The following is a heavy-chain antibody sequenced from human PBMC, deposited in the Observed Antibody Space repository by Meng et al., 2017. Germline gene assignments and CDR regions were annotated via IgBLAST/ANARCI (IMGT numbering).Heavy chain of an antibody. CDR3: ARVNYYDSSGLLDY. V-gene: IGHV3-53*01. J-gene: IGHJ4*02. CDR2: IYSGGST. Sequence: GGSLRLSCAASGFTVSSNYMSWVRQAPGKGLEWVSVIYSGGSTYYADSVKGRFTISRDNSKNTLYLQMNSLRAEDTAVYYCARVNYYDSSGLLDYWGQGTLVTLL. D-gene: IGHD3-22*01. CDR1: GFTVSSNY.